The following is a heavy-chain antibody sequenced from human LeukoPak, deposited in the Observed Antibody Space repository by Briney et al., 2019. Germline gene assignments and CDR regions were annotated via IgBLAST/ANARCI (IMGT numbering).Heavy chain of an antibody. D-gene: IGHD6-13*01. V-gene: IGHV3-9*01. Sequence: PGRSLRLSCASSGFTFDDYAMHWVRQAPGKGLEWVSGISWNSGSIGYADSVKGRFTISRDNAKNSLYLQMNSLRSDDTAVYYCAREPPPRGIAAARGYFDYWGQGTLVTVSS. CDR1: GFTFDDYA. CDR2: ISWNSGSI. CDR3: AREPPPRGIAAARGYFDY. J-gene: IGHJ4*02.